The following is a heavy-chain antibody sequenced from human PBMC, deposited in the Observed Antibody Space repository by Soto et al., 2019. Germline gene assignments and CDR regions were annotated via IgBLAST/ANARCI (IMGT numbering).Heavy chain of an antibody. Sequence: QVQLVQSGAQVKKPGASVKVSCKASGYTFTSYDINWVRQATGQGLEWMGWMNPNRCNTGYAQQFQGRVTMTRNTSIITAYMELSSLRSKDTAVYYSARVWAYCSDGSCYSYWGKGTLVTVSS. V-gene: IGHV1-8*01. D-gene: IGHD2-15*01. J-gene: IGHJ4*02. CDR1: GYTFTSYD. CDR3: ARVWAYCSDGSCYSY. CDR2: MNPNRCNT.